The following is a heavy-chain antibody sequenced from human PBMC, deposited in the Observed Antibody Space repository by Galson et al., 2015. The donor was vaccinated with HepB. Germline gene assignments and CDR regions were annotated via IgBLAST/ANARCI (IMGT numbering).Heavy chain of an antibody. CDR1: GYTFTSYG. D-gene: IGHD6-19*01. CDR2: ISAYNGNT. V-gene: IGHV1-18*04. CDR3: AREVESSGWSCYFDY. Sequence: SVKVSCKASGYTFTSYGISWVRQAPGQGLEWMGWISAYNGNTNYAQKLQGRVTMTTDTSTSTAYMELRSLRSDDTAVYYCAREVESSGWSCYFDYWGQGILVTVSS. J-gene: IGHJ4*02.